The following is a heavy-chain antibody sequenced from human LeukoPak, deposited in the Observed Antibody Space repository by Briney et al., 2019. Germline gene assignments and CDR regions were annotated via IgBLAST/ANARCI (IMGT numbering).Heavy chain of an antibody. CDR3: ARAPEGYYDFWSGYYGGYYYYMDV. Sequence: ASVKVSCKASGYTFTSYDINWVRQATGQGLEWMGWMNPNSGNTGYAQKFQGRVTITRNTSISTAYMELSSLRSEDTAVYYCARAPEGYYDFWSGYYGGYYYYMDVWGKGTTVTVSS. CDR1: GYTFTSYD. CDR2: MNPNSGNT. D-gene: IGHD3-3*01. V-gene: IGHV1-8*03. J-gene: IGHJ6*03.